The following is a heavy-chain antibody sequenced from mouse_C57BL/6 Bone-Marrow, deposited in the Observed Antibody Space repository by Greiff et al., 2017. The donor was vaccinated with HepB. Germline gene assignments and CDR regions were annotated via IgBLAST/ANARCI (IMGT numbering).Heavy chain of an antibody. V-gene: IGHV1-55*01. D-gene: IGHD2-4*01. CDR1: GYTFTSYW. Sequence: VQLQQPGAELVKPGASVTMSCKASGYTFTSYWITWVKQRPGQGLEWIGDIYPGSGSTNYNEKFKSKATLTVDTSSSTAYMQLSSLTSEDSAVYYCGRRESYDSVDYWGQGTSVTVSS. J-gene: IGHJ4*01. CDR3: GRRESYDSVDY. CDR2: IYPGSGST.